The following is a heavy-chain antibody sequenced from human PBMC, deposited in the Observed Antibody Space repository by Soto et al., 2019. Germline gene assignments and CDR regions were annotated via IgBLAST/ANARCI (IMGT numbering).Heavy chain of an antibody. D-gene: IGHD3-22*01. CDR3: ARVLDYYDSSGYSPLFDY. CDR2: ISYDGSNK. J-gene: IGHJ4*02. V-gene: IGHV3-30-3*01. Sequence: QVQLVESGGGVVQPGRSLRLSCAASGFTFSSYAMHWVRQAPGKGLEWVAVISYDGSNKYYADSVKGRFTISRDNSKNTLYLQMNSLRAEDTAVYYCARVLDYYDSSGYSPLFDYWGQGTLVTVS. CDR1: GFTFSSYA.